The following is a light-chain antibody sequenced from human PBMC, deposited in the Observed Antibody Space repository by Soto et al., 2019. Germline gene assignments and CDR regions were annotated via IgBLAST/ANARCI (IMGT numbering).Light chain of an antibody. CDR1: QSISSW. J-gene: IGKJ1*01. Sequence: DIQMTQSPSTLSASVGDRVTITFRASQSISSWLSWYQQKPGKAPKLLIYDASSLQSGVPSRFSGSGSGTEFTLTISGLLPDDFATYYCQQYNRYWTFGQGTKVDIK. CDR2: DAS. V-gene: IGKV1-5*01. CDR3: QQYNRYWT.